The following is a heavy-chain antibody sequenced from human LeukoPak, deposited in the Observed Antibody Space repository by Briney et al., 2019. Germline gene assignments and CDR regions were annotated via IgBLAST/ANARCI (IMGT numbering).Heavy chain of an antibody. CDR2: INPNSGGT. J-gene: IGHJ4*02. D-gene: IGHD6-13*01. CDR1: GYTFTGYY. Sequence: ASVKVSCKASGYTFTGYYMHWVRQAPGQGLEWMGRINPNSGGTNYAQKFQGRVTMTRDASISTAYMELRRLRSDDTAVYYCARDRSSSSWYSDFDYWGQGTLVTVSS. CDR3: ARDRSSSSWYSDFDY. V-gene: IGHV1-2*06.